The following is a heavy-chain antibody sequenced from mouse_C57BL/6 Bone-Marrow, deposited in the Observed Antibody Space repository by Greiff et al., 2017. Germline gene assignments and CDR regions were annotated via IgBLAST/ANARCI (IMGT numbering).Heavy chain of an antibody. CDR1: GYTFTDYE. Sequence: QVQLQQSGAELVRPGASVTLSCKASGYTFTDYEMHWVKQTPVHGLEWIGAIDPETGGTAYNQKFKGKAILTADKSSSTTYMELRSLTSDDSAVYYCTRLGPYYYGSSYWGQGTTLTVSS. D-gene: IGHD1-1*01. CDR3: TRLGPYYYGSSY. V-gene: IGHV1-15*01. J-gene: IGHJ2*01. CDR2: IDPETGGT.